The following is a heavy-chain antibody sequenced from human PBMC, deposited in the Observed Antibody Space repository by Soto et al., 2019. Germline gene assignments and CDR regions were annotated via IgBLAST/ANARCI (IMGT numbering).Heavy chain of an antibody. D-gene: IGHD6-19*01. Sequence: SVKVSCKASGFTFTSSAVQWVRQARGQRLEWIGWIVVGSGNTNYAQKFQERVTITRDMSTSTAYMELSSLRSEDTAGYYCAAPVAGTEPELPGGGMDVWGQGTTVTVSS. V-gene: IGHV1-58*01. J-gene: IGHJ6*02. CDR1: GFTFTSSA. CDR2: IVVGSGNT. CDR3: AAPVAGTEPELPGGGMDV.